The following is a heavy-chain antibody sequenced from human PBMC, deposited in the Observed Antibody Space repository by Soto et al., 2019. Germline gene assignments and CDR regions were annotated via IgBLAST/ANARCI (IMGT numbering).Heavy chain of an antibody. CDR3: AKCFRSGCLWFGELSTVDY. J-gene: IGHJ4*02. CDR2: VSDRGDRT. V-gene: IGHV3-23*01. Sequence: EVQVLESGGDLVQPGGSLRLSCAASGFTFSSYAINWVRLAPGKGLEWVSAVSDRGDRTYFTDSVKGRFTITRDHSTNTLYMQVASLIAEETGVYECAKCFRSGCLWFGELSTVDYWGQGPLVLVSS. D-gene: IGHD3-10*01. CDR1: GFTFSSYA.